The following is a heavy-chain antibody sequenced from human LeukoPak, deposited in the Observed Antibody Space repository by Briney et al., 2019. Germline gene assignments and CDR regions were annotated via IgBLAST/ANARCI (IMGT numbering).Heavy chain of an antibody. CDR3: ARAWYYDFWSGYLPMDV. CDR1: GFTFSSYS. CDR2: ISSSSSTI. J-gene: IGHJ6*03. D-gene: IGHD3-3*01. Sequence: GGSLRLSCAASGFTFSSYSMNWVRQAPGKGLEWVSYISSSSSTIYYADSVKGRFTISRDNAKNSLYLQMNSLRAEDTAVYYCARAWYYDFWSGYLPMDVWGKGTTVTVSS. V-gene: IGHV3-48*01.